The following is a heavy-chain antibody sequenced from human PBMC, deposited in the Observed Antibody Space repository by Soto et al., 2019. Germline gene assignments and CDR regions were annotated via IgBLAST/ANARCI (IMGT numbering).Heavy chain of an antibody. Sequence: SCAASGFTFSSYSMNWVRQAPGKGLEWISYISSSDINIYYADSVKGRFTISRDIAKNSLYLQMNSLRAEDTAVYYCARDYGDYVPRNDYWGQGTLVTVSS. V-gene: IGHV3-48*01. J-gene: IGHJ4*02. CDR1: GFTFSSYS. CDR3: ARDYGDYVPRNDY. CDR2: ISSSDINI. D-gene: IGHD4-17*01.